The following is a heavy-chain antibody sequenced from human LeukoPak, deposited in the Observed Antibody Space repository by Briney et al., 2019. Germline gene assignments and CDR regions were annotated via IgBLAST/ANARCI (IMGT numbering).Heavy chain of an antibody. J-gene: IGHJ4*02. CDR3: AKDQATIFGVVPAFDY. Sequence: TGGSLRLSCAASGFTFSSYAMSWVRQATGKGLEWVSAISGSGGGTYYADSVRGRFTISRDNSKNTLYLQMNSLRAEDRAVYYYAKDQATIFGVVPAFDYWGQGTLVTVCS. V-gene: IGHV3-23*01. CDR1: GFTFSSYA. D-gene: IGHD3-3*01. CDR2: ISGSGGGT.